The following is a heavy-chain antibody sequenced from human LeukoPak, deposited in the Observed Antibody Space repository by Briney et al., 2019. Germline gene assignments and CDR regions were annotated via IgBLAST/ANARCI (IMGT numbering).Heavy chain of an antibody. Sequence: AGTLRLSCAASGFTISSYAMNWGCQPPGKGLDWVSFISGSGDTTYYADSVKGRFTSSRDSSKNTLYLQMNSLRAEDTAVYYCAKSRGESRGASNYWGQGTLVTVSS. CDR1: GFTISSYA. D-gene: IGHD1-26*01. V-gene: IGHV3-23*01. CDR2: ISGSGDTT. J-gene: IGHJ4*02. CDR3: AKSRGESRGASNY.